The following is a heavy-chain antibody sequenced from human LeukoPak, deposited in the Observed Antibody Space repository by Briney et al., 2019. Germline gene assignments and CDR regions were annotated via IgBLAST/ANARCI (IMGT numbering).Heavy chain of an antibody. Sequence: GGSLRLSCAASGFTFSDYYMSWIRQAPGKGLEWVSYISSSSIYTNSADSVKGRFTISRDNAKNSLYLQMNSLRTEDTAVYYCGKDHYGSGSPLDYWGQGTLVTVSS. CDR1: GFTFSDYY. V-gene: IGHV3-11*06. D-gene: IGHD3-10*01. CDR3: GKDHYGSGSPLDY. CDR2: ISSSSIYT. J-gene: IGHJ4*02.